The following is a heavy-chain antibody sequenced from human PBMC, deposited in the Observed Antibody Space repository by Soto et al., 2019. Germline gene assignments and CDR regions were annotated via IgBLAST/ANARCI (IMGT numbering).Heavy chain of an antibody. D-gene: IGHD2-2*01. Sequence: GASVKVSCKASGGTFSSCTISWVRQAPGQGLEWMGRIIPILGIANYAQKFQGRVTITADKSTSTAYMELSSLRSEDTAVYYCAICSSTSCSQGGGYYWGQGTLVTVSS. V-gene: IGHV1-69*02. J-gene: IGHJ4*02. CDR3: AICSSTSCSQGGGYY. CDR1: GGTFSSCT. CDR2: IIPILGIA.